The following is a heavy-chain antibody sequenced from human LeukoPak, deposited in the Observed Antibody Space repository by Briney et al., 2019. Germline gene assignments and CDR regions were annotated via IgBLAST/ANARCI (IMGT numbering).Heavy chain of an antibody. CDR3: TRTYNGNDY. Sequence: GGSLRLSCAASGFTLSSYWMHWVRQAPGKGLVWVSRINPEATTITYADSVKGRFTISRDNAKNTLYLQMNSLRAEDTAVYYCTRTYNGNDYWGQGTLVTVSS. D-gene: IGHD1-26*01. CDR1: GFTLSSYW. V-gene: IGHV3-74*03. J-gene: IGHJ4*02. CDR2: INPEATTI.